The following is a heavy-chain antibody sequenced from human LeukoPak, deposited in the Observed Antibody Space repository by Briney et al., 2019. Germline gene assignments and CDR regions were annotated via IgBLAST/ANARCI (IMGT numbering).Heavy chain of an antibody. D-gene: IGHD4-23*01. Sequence: PSETLSLTCTVSGGSISSTSYYWGWIRQPPGKGLEWIGSVYFSGSTYYNPSLKSRVTISLGTSKNQFSLQLRSVTAADTAVYYCARAGGLNYYGGYSEFGYWGQGTLVTVSS. V-gene: IGHV4-39*07. CDR1: GGSISSTSYY. CDR2: VYFSGST. J-gene: IGHJ4*02. CDR3: ARAGGLNYYGGYSEFGY.